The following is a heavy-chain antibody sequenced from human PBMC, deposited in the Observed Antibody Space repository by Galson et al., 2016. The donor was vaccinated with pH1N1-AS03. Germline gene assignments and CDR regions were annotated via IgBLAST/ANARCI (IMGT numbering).Heavy chain of an antibody. CDR1: GFTFSTYA. D-gene: IGHD3/OR15-3a*01. V-gene: IGHV3-23*01. CDR3: ARPAHDFGRPYHMDV. CDR2: ISGADLST. J-gene: IGHJ6*02. Sequence: SLRLSCAASGFTFSTYAMSRVRQAPGKGLEWVSSISGADLSTYYADSVKGRFTVSRDNSKNTLFLQMKSLGVEDTAVYYCARPAHDFGRPYHMDVWGQGTTVTVSS.